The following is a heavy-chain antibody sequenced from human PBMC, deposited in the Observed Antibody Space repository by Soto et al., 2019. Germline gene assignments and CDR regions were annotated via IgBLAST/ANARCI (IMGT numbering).Heavy chain of an antibody. V-gene: IGHV1-46*03. Sequence: QVQLVQSGAEVKKPGASVKVSCKASGYTFTSYYMHWVRQAPGQGLEWMGIINPSGGSTSYAQKFQGRGTMTRDTSTSTVYVGLSSLRSEDTAVYYCARLESMCGYVLSPYFDYWGQGTLVTVSS. CDR3: ARLESMCGYVLSPYFDY. CDR1: GYTFTSYY. CDR2: INPSGGST. D-gene: IGHD5-12*01. J-gene: IGHJ4*02.